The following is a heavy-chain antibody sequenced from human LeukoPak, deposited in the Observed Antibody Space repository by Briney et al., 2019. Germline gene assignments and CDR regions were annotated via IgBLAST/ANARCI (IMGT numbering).Heavy chain of an antibody. Sequence: VTPNYAQKFHGRVTITTDESTSTAYMELSSLRSEDTAVYYCATQLNYYYGSGSPGIFDYWGQGTLVTVSS. D-gene: IGHD3-10*01. CDR2: VTP. CDR3: ATQLNYYYGSGSPGIFDY. V-gene: IGHV1-69*05. J-gene: IGHJ4*02.